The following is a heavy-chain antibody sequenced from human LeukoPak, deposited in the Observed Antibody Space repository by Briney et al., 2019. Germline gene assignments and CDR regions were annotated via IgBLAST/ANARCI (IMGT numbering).Heavy chain of an antibody. V-gene: IGHV1-18*01. D-gene: IGHD3-10*01. CDR3: ARDVLWFGELFGGDAFDI. Sequence: GASVKVSCKASGYTFTSYGISWVRQARGQGLEWMGRISAYNGNTNYAQKLQGRVTMTTDTSTSTAYMELRSQRSDDTAVYYCARDVLWFGELFGGDAFDIWGQGTMATVSS. J-gene: IGHJ3*02. CDR2: ISAYNGNT. CDR1: GYTFTSYG.